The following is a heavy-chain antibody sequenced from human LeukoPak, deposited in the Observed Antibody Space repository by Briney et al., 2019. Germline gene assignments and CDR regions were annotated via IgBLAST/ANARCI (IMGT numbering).Heavy chain of an antibody. CDR2: INHSGSA. CDR3: ARARRDSGYYKVDY. D-gene: IGHD3-3*01. CDR1: GGSLSGSY. V-gene: IGHV4-34*01. J-gene: IGHJ4*02. Sequence: SETLSLTCAVYGGSLSGSYWSWIRQPPGKGLEWIGEINHSGSANYSPSLKSRVTLSIDKSKNQFSLNLNSVTAADTAVYYCARARRDSGYYKVDYWGQGTLVTVSS.